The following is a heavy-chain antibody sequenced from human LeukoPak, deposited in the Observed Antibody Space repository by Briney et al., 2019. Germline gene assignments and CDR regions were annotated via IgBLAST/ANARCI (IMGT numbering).Heavy chain of an antibody. CDR1: GYTFNSYP. Sequence: GASVKVSCKASGYTFNSYPLTWVRQAPGVGFEWVGWITADNFNTSYAQKFQGRVTLTKETSTNTAYMEMRSLMSDDTAVYYCARVRTPFGVVASPDALDVWGQGTAVTVSS. CDR2: ITADNFNT. V-gene: IGHV1-18*01. J-gene: IGHJ3*01. CDR3: ARVRTPFGVVASPDALDV. D-gene: IGHD3-3*01.